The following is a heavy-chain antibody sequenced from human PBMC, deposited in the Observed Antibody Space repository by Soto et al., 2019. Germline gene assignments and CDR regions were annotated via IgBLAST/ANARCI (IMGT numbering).Heavy chain of an antibody. CDR2: IIPIFGTA. V-gene: IGHV1-69*06. CDR3: ALGRDIVVVPAGDRIWYDP. D-gene: IGHD2-2*01. CDR1: GGTFSSYA. Sequence: SVKVSCKASGGTFSSYAISWVRQAPGQGLEWMVGIIPIFGTANYAQKLQGRVTITADKSTSIAYMELSSLRSEDTAVYYCALGRDIVVVPAGDRIWYDPWGQGTLVNVSS. J-gene: IGHJ5*02.